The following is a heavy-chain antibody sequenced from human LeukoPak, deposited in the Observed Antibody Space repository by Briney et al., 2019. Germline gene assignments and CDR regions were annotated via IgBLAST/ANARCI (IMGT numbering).Heavy chain of an antibody. CDR1: GGSISSYY. Sequence: SETLSLTCTVSGGSISSYYWSWIRQPPGKGLEWIGYIYYSGSTNYNPSLKSRVTISVDTSKNQFSLKLSSVTAADTAVYYCARGTSASYDFWSGYPRGYFGYWGQGTLVAVSS. CDR2: IYYSGST. V-gene: IGHV4-59*01. J-gene: IGHJ4*02. CDR3: ARGTSASYDFWSGYPRGYFGY. D-gene: IGHD3-3*01.